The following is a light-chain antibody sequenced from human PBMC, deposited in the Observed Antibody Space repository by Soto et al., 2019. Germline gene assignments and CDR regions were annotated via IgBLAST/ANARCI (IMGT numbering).Light chain of an antibody. CDR3: QQLNSYPQT. Sequence: DIQLTQSPSFLSASVGDRVTITCRASHGISSYLAWYQQKPGKAPKLLIYAASTLQSGVPSRFSGRGSGTEFTLTISSLQPADFATYYCQQLNSYPQTFGGGTKVEIK. V-gene: IGKV1-9*01. J-gene: IGKJ4*01. CDR2: AAS. CDR1: HGISSY.